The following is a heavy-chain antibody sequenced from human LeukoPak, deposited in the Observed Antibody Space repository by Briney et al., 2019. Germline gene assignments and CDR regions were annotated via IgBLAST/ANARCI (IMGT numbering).Heavy chain of an antibody. CDR1: GGSISSYY. V-gene: IGHV4-59*01. D-gene: IGHD3-3*01. CDR3: ARDSERFLEWYGFDP. Sequence: SETLSLTCAVSGGSISSYYWSWIRQPPGRGLEWIGSIHYSGSTSYNSSLKSRVTISVDTSKNQFSLKLSSVTAADTAVYYCARDSERFLEWYGFDPWGQGTLVTVSS. J-gene: IGHJ5*02. CDR2: IHYSGST.